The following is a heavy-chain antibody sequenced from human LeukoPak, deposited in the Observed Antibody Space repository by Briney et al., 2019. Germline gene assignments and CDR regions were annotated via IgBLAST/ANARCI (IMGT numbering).Heavy chain of an antibody. CDR3: AKDQGQAVVPRRFDY. CDR1: GFMFSNFT. Sequence: GGSLRLSCAASGFMFSNFTMSWVRQAPGKGLEWVSTIYYSGGNTYSADSVKGRFTISRDNAKNTLYLQMNSLRAEDTAVYYCAKDQGQAVVPRRFDYWGQGTLVTVSS. CDR2: IYYSGGNT. V-gene: IGHV3-23*01. D-gene: IGHD2-2*01. J-gene: IGHJ4*02.